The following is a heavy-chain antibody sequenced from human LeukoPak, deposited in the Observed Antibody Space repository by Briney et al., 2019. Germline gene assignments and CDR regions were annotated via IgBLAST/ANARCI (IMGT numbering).Heavy chain of an antibody. Sequence: GASLQISCKGSGYSFTSYWIGWVRQMPGKGLEWMGIIYPGDSDTRYSPSFQGQVTISADKSISTAYLQWSSLKASDTAMYYCARRNYRVRDGYFVDYWGQGTLVTVSS. D-gene: IGHD5-24*01. J-gene: IGHJ4*02. CDR1: GYSFTSYW. CDR3: ARRNYRVRDGYFVDY. V-gene: IGHV5-51*01. CDR2: IYPGDSDT.